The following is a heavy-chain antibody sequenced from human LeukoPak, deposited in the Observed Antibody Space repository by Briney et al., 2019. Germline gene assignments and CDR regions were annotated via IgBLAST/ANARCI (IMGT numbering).Heavy chain of an antibody. D-gene: IGHD3-22*01. V-gene: IGHV3-23*01. CDR3: AKHRFESGGYHSTD. Sequence: GGSLRLSCAASGLTFSSHTMNWVRQAPGKGLAWVSTISGGSGSTYCADSVKGRFTISRDNSKNTLYLQMNSLRDEDTAVYYCAKHRFESGGYHSTDWGQGTLVTVSS. CDR2: ISGGSGST. J-gene: IGHJ4*02. CDR1: GLTFSSHT.